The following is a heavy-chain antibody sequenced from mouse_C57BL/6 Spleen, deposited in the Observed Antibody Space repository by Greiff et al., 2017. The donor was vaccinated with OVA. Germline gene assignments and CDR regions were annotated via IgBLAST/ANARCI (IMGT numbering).Heavy chain of an antibody. V-gene: IGHV1-53*01. CDR3: ARSRALRPYFDY. D-gene: IGHD1-2*01. J-gene: IGHJ2*01. CDR1: GYTFTSYW. CDR2: INPSNGGT. Sequence: QVQLQQPGTELVKPGASVKLSCKASGYTFTSYWMHWVKQRPGQGLEWIGNINPSNGGTNYNEKFKSKATLTVDKSSSTAYMQLSSLTSEDSAVYDCARSRALRPYFDYWGQGTTLTVSS.